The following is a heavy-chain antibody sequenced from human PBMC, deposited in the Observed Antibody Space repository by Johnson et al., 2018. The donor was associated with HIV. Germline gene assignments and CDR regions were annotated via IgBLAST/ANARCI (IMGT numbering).Heavy chain of an antibody. CDR2: ISFDGSEE. CDR3: ARGRISVTEVDLRGGGFDI. V-gene: IGHV3-30*03. Sequence: QVQVVESGGGVVQPGRSVRLSCAVSGLNFSDYGMHWVRQAPGKGLEWVAVISFDGSEEYYADSVQGRFTVSRDNSKNTLYLQMNSLREEDTAVYHCARGRISVTEVDLRGGGFDIWGQGTMVTVSS. J-gene: IGHJ3*02. CDR1: GLNFSDYG. D-gene: IGHD3-22*01.